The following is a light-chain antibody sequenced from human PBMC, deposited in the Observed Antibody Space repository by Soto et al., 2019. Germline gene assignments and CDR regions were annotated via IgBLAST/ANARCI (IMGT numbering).Light chain of an antibody. CDR3: QQYGSSGT. J-gene: IGKJ1*01. V-gene: IGKV3-20*01. CDR2: GAS. Sequence: EIVMTQSPASLSLSPGERATLSCRASQSVSNNYLAWYQQKPGQAPRLLIYGASNRATGIPDRFSGSGSGTDFTLTISRLEPEDFAVYYCQQYGSSGTFGQGTKVDIK. CDR1: QSVSNNY.